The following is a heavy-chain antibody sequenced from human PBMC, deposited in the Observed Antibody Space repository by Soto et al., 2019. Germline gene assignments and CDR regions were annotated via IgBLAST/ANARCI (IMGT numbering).Heavy chain of an antibody. Sequence: SETLSLTCTVSGGSISSSSYYWGWIRQPPGKGLEWIGSIYYSGSTYYNPSLKSRVTISVDTSKNQFSLKLSSVTAADTAVYYCARQRGYYYDSSGSIYFDYWGQGTLGTVSA. CDR1: GGSISSSSYY. CDR2: IYYSGST. V-gene: IGHV4-39*01. CDR3: ARQRGYYYDSSGSIYFDY. D-gene: IGHD3-22*01. J-gene: IGHJ4*02.